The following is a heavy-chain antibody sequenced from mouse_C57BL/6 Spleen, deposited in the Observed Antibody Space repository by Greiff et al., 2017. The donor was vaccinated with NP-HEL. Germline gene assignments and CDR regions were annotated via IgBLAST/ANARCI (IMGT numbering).Heavy chain of an antibody. V-gene: IGHV1-18*01. CDR3: AQGGFITTVDWYFDV. D-gene: IGHD1-1*01. J-gene: IGHJ1*03. CDR2: INPNNGGT. Sequence: EVQLQQSGPELVKPGASVKIPCKASGYTFTDYNMDWVKQSHGKSLEWIGDINPNNGGTIYNQKFKGKATLTVDKSSSTAYMELRSLTSEDSAVYYCAQGGFITTVDWYFDVWGTGTTVTVSS. CDR1: GYTFTDYN.